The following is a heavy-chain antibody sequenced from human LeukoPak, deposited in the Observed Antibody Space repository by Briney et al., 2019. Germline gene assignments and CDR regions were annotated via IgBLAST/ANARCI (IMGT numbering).Heavy chain of an antibody. CDR2: ISPYNGKT. CDR1: GYSFNTFG. Sequence: GASVKVSCTTSGYSFNTFGLTWVRQAPGQGLEWLGWISPYNGKTNYAPKVQGRVTLTTDTSARTAYMELRSLRSDDTAVHYCARDVGVSGLLLDFDYWGQGTLVTVSS. CDR3: ARDVGVSGLLLDFDY. V-gene: IGHV1-18*01. D-gene: IGHD2-21*01. J-gene: IGHJ4*02.